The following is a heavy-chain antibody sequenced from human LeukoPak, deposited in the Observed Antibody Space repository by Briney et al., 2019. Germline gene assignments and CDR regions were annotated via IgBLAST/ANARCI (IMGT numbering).Heavy chain of an antibody. J-gene: IGHJ4*02. D-gene: IGHD6-13*01. CDR1: GGSFSGYY. CDR3: ARVGDMGVAAPSTP. CDR2: INHSGST. Sequence: PSETLSLTCAVYGGSFSGYYWSWIRQPPGKGLEWIGEINHSGSTNYNPSLKSRVTISVDTSKNQFSLKLSSVTAADTAVYYCARVGDMGVAAPSTPWGQGTLVTVSS. V-gene: IGHV4-34*01.